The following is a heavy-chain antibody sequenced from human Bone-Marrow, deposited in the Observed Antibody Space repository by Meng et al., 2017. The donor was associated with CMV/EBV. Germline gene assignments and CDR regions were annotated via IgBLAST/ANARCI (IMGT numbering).Heavy chain of an antibody. D-gene: IGHD2-15*01. CDR3: ARDPGYCSGGSCYSASGHYYGMDV. J-gene: IGHJ6*02. CDR2: ISSSSSYI. V-gene: IGHV3-21*04. Sequence: GESLKISCAASGFTFSSYSMNWVRQAPGKGLEWVSSISSSSSYIYYADSVKGRFTISRDNAKNSLYLQMNSLRAEDTALYYCARDPGYCSGGSCYSASGHYYGMDVWGQATTATFSS. CDR1: GFTFSSYS.